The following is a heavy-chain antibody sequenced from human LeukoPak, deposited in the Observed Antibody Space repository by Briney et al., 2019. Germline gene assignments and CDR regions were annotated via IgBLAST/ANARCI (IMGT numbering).Heavy chain of an antibody. V-gene: IGHV3-53*01. CDR1: GFAVSGDS. CDR3: ATVSGGDYFDY. D-gene: IGHD3-10*01. J-gene: IGHJ4*02. Sequence: GGSLRLSCAASGFAVSGDSMSWVRQAPGKGLEWVSLIYSGDSTYYADSVKGRFTISRDNSKNTLYLQMNSLRAEDTAMYYCATVSGGDYFDYWGQGTLVTVSS. CDR2: IYSGDST.